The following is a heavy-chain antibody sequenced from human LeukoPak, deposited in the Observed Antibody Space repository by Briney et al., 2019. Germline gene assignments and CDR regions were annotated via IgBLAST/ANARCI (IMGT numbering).Heavy chain of an antibody. D-gene: IGHD1-26*01. CDR2: ISSSSSYI. CDR1: GFTFDDYT. Sequence: GGSLRLSCAASGFTFDDYTMHWVRQAPGKGLEWVSSISSSSSYIYYADSVKGRFTISRDNAKNSLYLQMNSLRAEDTAVYYCARGRTIVGATHFDYWGQGTLVTVSS. CDR3: ARGRTIVGATHFDY. V-gene: IGHV3-21*01. J-gene: IGHJ4*02.